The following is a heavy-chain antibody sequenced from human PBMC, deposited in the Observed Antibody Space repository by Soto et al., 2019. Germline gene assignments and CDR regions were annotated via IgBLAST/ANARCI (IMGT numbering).Heavy chain of an antibody. J-gene: IGHJ6*02. CDR2: IYYSGST. Sequence: PSETLSLTCTVSGGSISSGGYYWSWIRQHPGKGLEWIGYIYYSGSTYYNPSLKSRVTISVDTSKNQFSLKLSSVTAADTAVYYCARAIYSSSTAYYYYGMDVWGQGTTVTVSS. CDR1: GGSISSGGYY. V-gene: IGHV4-31*03. D-gene: IGHD6-13*01. CDR3: ARAIYSSSTAYYYYGMDV.